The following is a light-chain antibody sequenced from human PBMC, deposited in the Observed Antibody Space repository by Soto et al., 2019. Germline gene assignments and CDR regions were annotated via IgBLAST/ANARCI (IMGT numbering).Light chain of an antibody. V-gene: IGKV3-20*01. CDR2: DTS. Sequence: EIVLTQSPGTLSLSPGERATLSCRASQSVTSYLAWYQQKPGQAPRLLIYDTSSRATGIPDRFSGSGSGTDFTLTISRLEPEDFAVYYCQHYGSSPQTFGQGTNVDI. J-gene: IGKJ1*01. CDR1: QSVTSY. CDR3: QHYGSSPQT.